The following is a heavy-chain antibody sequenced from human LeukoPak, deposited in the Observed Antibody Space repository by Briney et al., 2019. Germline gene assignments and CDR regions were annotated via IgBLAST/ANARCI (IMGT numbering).Heavy chain of an antibody. V-gene: IGHV5-51*01. CDR3: ARKWGYAGYGYPDY. CDR2: IYPGDSDT. CDR1: GYTFTTYW. Sequence: GESLKISCKGSGYTFTTYWIAWVRQMPGKGLEWMGIIYPGDSDTRYSPSFQGQVIISADKSISTAYLQWSSLKASDTAIYYCARKWGYAGYGYPDYWGQGTLVTVSS. D-gene: IGHD3-16*01. J-gene: IGHJ4*02.